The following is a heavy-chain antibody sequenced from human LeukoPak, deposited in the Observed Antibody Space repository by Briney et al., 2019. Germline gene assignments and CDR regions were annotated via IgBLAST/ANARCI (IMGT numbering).Heavy chain of an antibody. CDR3: AKDMGDYYDSSGYPFDY. CDR1: GFTFEDYA. CDR2: LSWNSGSI. D-gene: IGHD3-22*01. V-gene: IGHV3-9*01. J-gene: IGHJ4*02. Sequence: GGSLTLYCAASGFTFEDYAMHWVRQAPGKGLESVSGLSWNSGSIGYADSVKGRFTISSDNAKNSLYLQMNSLRAEDTALYYCAKDMGDYYDSSGYPFDYWGQGTLVTVSS.